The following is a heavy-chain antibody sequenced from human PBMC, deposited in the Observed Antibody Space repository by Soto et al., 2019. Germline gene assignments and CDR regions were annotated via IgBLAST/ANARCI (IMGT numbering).Heavy chain of an antibody. CDR3: AREGYSYGLDY. CDR2: ISSSSSTI. J-gene: IGHJ4*02. V-gene: IGHV3-48*02. CDR1: GFTFSSYR. Sequence: EVQLVESGGDLVQPGGSLRLSCAASGFTFSSYRMNWVRQAAGKGLEWVSYISSSSSTIYYADSVKGRFTISRDNAKNSPDLQKNSLRDEDTAVYYSAREGYSYGLDYWGQGTPVTVSS. D-gene: IGHD5-18*01.